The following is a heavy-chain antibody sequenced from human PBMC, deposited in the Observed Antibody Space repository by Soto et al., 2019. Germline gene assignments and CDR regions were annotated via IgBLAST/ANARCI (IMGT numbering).Heavy chain of an antibody. Sequence: DLEWIGYIYYSGSTYYNPSLKSRVTISVDTSKNQFSLKLSSVTAADTAVYYCARDLGGGETSRGYGMDVWGQGTTVTVSS. J-gene: IGHJ6*02. CDR3: ARDLGGGETSRGYGMDV. D-gene: IGHD1-26*01. CDR2: IYYSGST. V-gene: IGHV4-31*02.